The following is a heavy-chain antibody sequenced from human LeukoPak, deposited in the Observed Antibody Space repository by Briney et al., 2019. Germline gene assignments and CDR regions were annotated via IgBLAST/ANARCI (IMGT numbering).Heavy chain of an antibody. J-gene: IGHJ4*02. V-gene: IGHV4-59*08. Sequence: PSETLSLTCTVSGGSISSYYWSWIRQPPGKGLEWIGYIYYSGSTNYNPSLKSRVTISVDTSKNQFSLKLSSVTAADTAVYYCARLDYYDGSALDYWGQGTLVTVSS. CDR1: GGSISSYY. CDR3: ARLDYYDGSALDY. CDR2: IYYSGST. D-gene: IGHD3-22*01.